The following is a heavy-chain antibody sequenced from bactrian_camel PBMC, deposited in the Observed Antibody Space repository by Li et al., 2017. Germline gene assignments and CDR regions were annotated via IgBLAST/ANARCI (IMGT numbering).Heavy chain of an antibody. CDR2: MNRDGST. Sequence: HVQLVESGGGSVQAGGSLRLSCAASGYTYSSHCMGWFRQAPGKEREGVAGMNRDGSTHYSDSVKGRFTISRDSAKNTLYLKMNSLKPVDTVVYYCAADVFGALMDCAYNYWGRGTQVTVS. V-gene: IGHV3S53*01. CDR3: AADVFGALMDCAYNY. CDR1: GYTYSSHC. J-gene: IGHJ4*01.